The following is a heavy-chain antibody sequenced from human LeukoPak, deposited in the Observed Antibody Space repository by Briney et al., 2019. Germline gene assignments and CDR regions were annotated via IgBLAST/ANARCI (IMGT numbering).Heavy chain of an antibody. CDR1: GGSISSGGYY. D-gene: IGHD5-24*01. V-gene: IGHV4-31*03. J-gene: IGHJ6*02. CDR3: ARGDKYYYYYGMDV. CDR2: IYYSGST. Sequence: SQTLSLTCTVSGGSISSGGYYWSWIRQHPGKGLEWIGYIYYSGSTYYNPSLKSRVTISVDTSKNQFSLKLSSVTAADTAVYYCARGDKYYYYYGMDVWGQGTTVTVSS.